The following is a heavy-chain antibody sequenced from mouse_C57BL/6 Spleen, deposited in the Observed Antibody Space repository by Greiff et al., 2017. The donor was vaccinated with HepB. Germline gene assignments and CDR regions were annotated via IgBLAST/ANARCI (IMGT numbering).Heavy chain of an antibody. Sequence: EVQVVESGGGLVQPGGSLKLSCAASGFTFSDYYMYWVRQTPEKRLEWVAYISNGGGSTYYPDTVKGRFTISRDNAKNTLYLQMSRLKSEDTAMYYCARRGVYYDYDGSYWYFDVWGTGTTVTVSS. V-gene: IGHV5-12*01. CDR2: ISNGGGST. D-gene: IGHD2-4*01. CDR1: GFTFSDYY. CDR3: ARRGVYYDYDGSYWYFDV. J-gene: IGHJ1*03.